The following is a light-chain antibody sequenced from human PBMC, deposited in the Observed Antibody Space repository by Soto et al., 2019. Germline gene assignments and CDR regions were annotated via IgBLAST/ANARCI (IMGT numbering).Light chain of an antibody. CDR3: QEYGSSPQT. Sequence: VFTPSPRTLSLSPGARATLSCRASQSVSSSYLAWYQQKPGQAPRLLIYGASSRATGIPDRFSGSGSGTDFTLTISRLEPEDFAVYYCQEYGSSPQTFGQGTKVDIK. CDR2: GAS. V-gene: IGKV3-20*01. CDR1: QSVSSSY. J-gene: IGKJ1*01.